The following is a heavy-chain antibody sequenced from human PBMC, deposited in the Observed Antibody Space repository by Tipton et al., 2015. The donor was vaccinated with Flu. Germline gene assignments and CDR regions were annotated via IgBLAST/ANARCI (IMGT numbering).Heavy chain of an antibody. CDR2: INDSGYT. D-gene: IGHD3-22*01. J-gene: IGHJ3*02. CDR1: SGSVSSGGYY. CDR3: ATPRRYYDRSDYYHHAFDI. Sequence: TLSLTCTVSSGSVSSGGYYWSWIRQSPRKGLEWIGEINDSGYTNLNPSLRSRVTLSVDTSKNQFTLNLTSVTAADTAIYYCATPRRYYDRSDYYHHAFDIWGQGKMVTVSS. V-gene: IGHV4-61*08.